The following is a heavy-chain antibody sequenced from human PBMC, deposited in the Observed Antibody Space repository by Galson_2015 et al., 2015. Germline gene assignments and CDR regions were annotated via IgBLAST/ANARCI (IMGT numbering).Heavy chain of an antibody. D-gene: IGHD6-13*01. CDR2: YSGGST. V-gene: IGHV3-53*01. J-gene: IGHJ4*02. CDR3: ASGQQLAPFDY. Sequence: YSGGSTYYADSVKGRFAISRDNSKNTLYLQMNSLRAEDTAVYYCASGQQLAPFDYWGQGTLVTVSS.